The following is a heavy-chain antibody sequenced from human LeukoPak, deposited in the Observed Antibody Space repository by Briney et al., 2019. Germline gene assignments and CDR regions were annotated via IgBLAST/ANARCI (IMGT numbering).Heavy chain of an antibody. V-gene: IGHV1-69*13. CDR2: IIPIFGTA. CDR3: ASSKAVGSRFDY. J-gene: IGHJ4*02. D-gene: IGHD3-10*01. CDR1: GGTFSIYA. Sequence: SVKVSCKASGGTFSIYAISWVRQAPGQGLEWMGGIIPIFGTANYAQKFQGRVTITADESTSTAYMELSSLRSEDTAVYYCASSKAVGSRFDYWGQGTLVTVSS.